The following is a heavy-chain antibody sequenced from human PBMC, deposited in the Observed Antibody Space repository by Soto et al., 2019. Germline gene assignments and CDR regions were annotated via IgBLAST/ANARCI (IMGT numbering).Heavy chain of an antibody. V-gene: IGHV3-21*01. CDR3: ARDAYRATTFTTDYSFYAMDV. CDR2: ISTSSGYI. CDR1: GFTFSGYT. Sequence: EVQLVESGGGLVKPGGSLRLSCAASGFTFSGYTVNWVRQAPGKGLEWVSSISTSSGYIYYADSVKGRFTISRDNTKNSLYLQVYRLRAEGTAVYYCARDAYRATTFTTDYSFYAMDVWGQGTTVTVSS. D-gene: IGHD1-1*01. J-gene: IGHJ6*02.